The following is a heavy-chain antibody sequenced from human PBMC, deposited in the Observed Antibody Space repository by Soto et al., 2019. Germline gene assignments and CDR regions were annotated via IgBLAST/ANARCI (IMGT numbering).Heavy chain of an antibody. D-gene: IGHD3-3*01. CDR3: AKDGSGYSDYFYYYMDV. Sequence: GGSLRLSCADSGFTFSSYAMSWVRQAPGKGLEWVSTISGSGGSTYYADSVKGRFTISRDNSKNTLYLQMDSLRAEDTAVYYCAKDGSGYSDYFYYYMDVWGKGTTVTVSS. V-gene: IGHV3-23*01. CDR1: GFTFSSYA. J-gene: IGHJ6*03. CDR2: ISGSGGST.